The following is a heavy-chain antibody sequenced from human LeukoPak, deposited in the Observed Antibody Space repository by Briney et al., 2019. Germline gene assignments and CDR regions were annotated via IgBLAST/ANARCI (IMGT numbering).Heavy chain of an antibody. CDR3: ARGPGDYDASDI. V-gene: IGHV3-53*01. Sequence: GGSLRLPCAASGFTFSSAYVSWVRQAPGKGLEWVSSIYGGDNREYSDSVKGRFTISRDDSKNTVSLQMSSLRVEDTAVYYCARGPGDYDASDIWGQGTMVTVSS. J-gene: IGHJ3*02. CDR2: IYGGDNR. CDR1: GFTFSSAY. D-gene: IGHD4-11*01.